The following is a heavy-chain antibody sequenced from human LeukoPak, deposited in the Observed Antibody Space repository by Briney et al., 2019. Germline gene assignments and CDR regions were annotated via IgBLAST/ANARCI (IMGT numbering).Heavy chain of an antibody. D-gene: IGHD2-21*02. CDR2: ISSSSSYI. J-gene: IGHJ4*02. CDR3: ARDGGPLRIVVVTAILDY. V-gene: IGHV3-21*01. CDR1: GFTFSSYS. Sequence: GGSLRLSCAASGFTFSSYSMNWVRQAPGKGLEWVSSISSSSSYIYYADSVKGRFTISRDNAKNSLYLQMNSLRAEDTAVYYCARDGGPLRIVVVTAILDYWGQGTLVTVSS.